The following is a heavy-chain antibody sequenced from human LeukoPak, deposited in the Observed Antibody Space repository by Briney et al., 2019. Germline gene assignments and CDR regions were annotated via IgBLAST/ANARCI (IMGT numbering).Heavy chain of an antibody. CDR2: IYYSGKV. Sequence: SETLSLTCSVSGGAIGSSSSYWGWIRQPPGKGWEWIGSIYYSGKVYYNSSLKSRVTISVDTSKNQFSLRLSSLTAADTAVYYCARGPHVWGSYRGMYFDYWGQGAPVTVSS. CDR1: GGAIGSSSSY. V-gene: IGHV4-39*07. J-gene: IGHJ4*02. D-gene: IGHD3-16*02. CDR3: ARGPHVWGSYRGMYFDY.